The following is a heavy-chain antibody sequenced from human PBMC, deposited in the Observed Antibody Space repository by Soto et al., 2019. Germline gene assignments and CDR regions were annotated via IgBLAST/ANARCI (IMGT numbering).Heavy chain of an antibody. CDR1: GFTFSDYY. V-gene: IGHV3-11*01. CDR3: ARIQYYDSSGYLV. J-gene: IGHJ4*02. D-gene: IGHD3-22*01. Sequence: QVQLVESGGGLVKPGGSLRLSCAASGFTFSDYYMTWIRQAPGKGLEWVSYISTGGSTIYYADSVRGRFTISRDNAKNSPYLQMNSLRAEDTAVYYCARIQYYDSSGYLVWGQGTLVTVSS. CDR2: ISTGGSTI.